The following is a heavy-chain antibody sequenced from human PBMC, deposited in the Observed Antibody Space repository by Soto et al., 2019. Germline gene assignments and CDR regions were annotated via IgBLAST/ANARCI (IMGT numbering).Heavy chain of an antibody. CDR3: AREKVGTTFFDN. D-gene: IGHD1-1*01. CDR1: GFAISRGYY. CDR2: IYPSVSS. V-gene: IGHV4-38-2*02. Sequence: SETLSLTCNVSGFAISRGYYWSWVRQPPGKGLEWIGSIYPSVSSYHNPSLESRLTLSIDTSKNQFTLKLAYVTAADTALYYCAREKVGTTFFDNWGQGTQVTVSS. J-gene: IGHJ4*02.